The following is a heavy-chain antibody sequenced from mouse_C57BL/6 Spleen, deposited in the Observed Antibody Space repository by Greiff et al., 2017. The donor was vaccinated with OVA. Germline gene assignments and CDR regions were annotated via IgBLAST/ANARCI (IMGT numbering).Heavy chain of an antibody. V-gene: IGHV1-9*01. CDR2: ILPGSGST. Sequence: QVQLQQSGAELLKPGAPVKLSCKATGYTFTGYWIEWVKQRPGHGLEWIGEILPGSGSTNYNEKFKGKVTFTTDTSSHTAYMQLSSLTTEDSAIYYCARERSTTEIAYWGQGTLVTVSA. J-gene: IGHJ3*01. CDR1: GYTFTGYW. CDR3: ARERSTTEIAY. D-gene: IGHD1-1*01.